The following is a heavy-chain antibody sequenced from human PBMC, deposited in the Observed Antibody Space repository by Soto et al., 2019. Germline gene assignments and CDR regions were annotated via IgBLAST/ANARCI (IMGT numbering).Heavy chain of an antibody. CDR2: INPKSGGT. V-gene: IGHV1-2*04. CDR3: AKDAGPSLLVHGVFYYYYGMDV. D-gene: IGHD3-10*01. J-gene: IGHJ6*02. Sequence: ASVKVSCKASGYSFTDYHIHWVRQAPGQGLEWLGRINPKSGGTSTAQKFQGWVTMTTDTSISTASMELTRLTSEDTAVYYCAKDAGPSLLVHGVFYYYYGMDVWGQGTTVTVSS. CDR1: GYSFTDYH.